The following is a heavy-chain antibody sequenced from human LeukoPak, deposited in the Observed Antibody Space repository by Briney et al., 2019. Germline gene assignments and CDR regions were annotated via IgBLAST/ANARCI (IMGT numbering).Heavy chain of an antibody. CDR3: ASDIAVAGTGNDY. J-gene: IGHJ4*02. CDR2: IIPIFGTA. CDR1: GGTFSSYA. Sequence: SVKVSCTASGGTFSSYAISWVRQAPGQGLEWMGGIIPIFGTANYAQKFQGRVTITTDESTSTAYMELSSLRSEDTAVYYCASDIAVAGTGNDYWGQGTLVTVSS. D-gene: IGHD6-19*01. V-gene: IGHV1-69*05.